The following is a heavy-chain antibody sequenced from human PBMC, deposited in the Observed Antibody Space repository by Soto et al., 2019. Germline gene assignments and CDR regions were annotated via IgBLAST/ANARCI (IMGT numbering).Heavy chain of an antibody. J-gene: IGHJ6*02. CDR2: MNPNRGNT. D-gene: IGHD6-13*01. CDR1: GYTFTSYD. V-gene: IGHV1-8*01. CDR3: ARRGYSSSWYYYYYYGMDV. Sequence: QVQLVQSGAEVKKPGASVKVSCKASGYTFTSYDINWVRQATGQGLEWMGWMNPNRGNTGYAQKFQGRVTMTRNNSISTAYMELSSLRSEDTAVYYCARRGYSSSWYYYYYYGMDVWGQGTTVTVSS.